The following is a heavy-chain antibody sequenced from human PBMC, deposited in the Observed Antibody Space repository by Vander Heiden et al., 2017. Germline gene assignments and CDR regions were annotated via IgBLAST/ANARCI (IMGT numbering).Heavy chain of an antibody. CDR3: ANRIVGAIRGAFDI. V-gene: IGHV3-23*01. J-gene: IGHJ3*02. Sequence: EVQLLESGGCLVQPGGSLSLSSAASGFTFSSYAMSWVRQARGKGLEWVSAISGSGGSTYYADSVKGRFTISRDNSKNTLYLQMNSLRAEDTAVYYCANRIVGAIRGAFDIWGQGTMVNVAS. D-gene: IGHD1-26*01. CDR2: ISGSGGST. CDR1: GFTFSSYA.